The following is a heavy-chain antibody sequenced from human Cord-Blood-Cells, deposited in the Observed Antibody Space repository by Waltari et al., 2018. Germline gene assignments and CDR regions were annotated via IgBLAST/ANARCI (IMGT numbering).Heavy chain of an antibody. CDR3: ASLKNYNWFDP. D-gene: IGHD1-7*01. J-gene: IGHJ5*02. Sequence: QVQLQQWGAGLLKPSETLSLTCAVYGGSFSGYSWSWLRQPPGKGLEWIGEINPRGSTNYNPTLKSRVTISVDTSKNQFSLKLSSVTAADTAVYYCASLKNYNWFDPWGQGTLVTVSS. CDR1: GGSFSGYS. V-gene: IGHV4-34*01. CDR2: INPRGST.